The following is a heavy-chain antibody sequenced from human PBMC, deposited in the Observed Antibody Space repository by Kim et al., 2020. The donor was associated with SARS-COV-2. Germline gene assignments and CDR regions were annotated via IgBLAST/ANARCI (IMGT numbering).Heavy chain of an antibody. CDR3: ARDMAVLWFGEDLFDY. CDR2: ISAYNGNT. Sequence: ASVKVSCKASGYTFTSYGISWVRQAPGQGLEWMGWISAYNGNTNYAQKLQVRVTMTTDTSTSTAYMELRSLRSDDTAVYYCARDMAVLWFGEDLFDYWGQGTLVTVSS. J-gene: IGHJ4*02. D-gene: IGHD3-10*01. CDR1: GYTFTSYG. V-gene: IGHV1-18*01.